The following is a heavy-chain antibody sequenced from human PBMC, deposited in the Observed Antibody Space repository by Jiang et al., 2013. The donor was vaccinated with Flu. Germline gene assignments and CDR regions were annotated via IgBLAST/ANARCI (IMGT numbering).Heavy chain of an antibody. Sequence: SGADVKKPGASVKVSCKASGYTFTTYYMHWVRQAPGQGLEWMGIINCNTGTTTYAQKFQGRVTMTRDTSTSTVYMDLSSLRSEDTAVYYCAREGVPGRAVAGKEYYFDCWGQGTLVTVSS. CDR3: AREGVPGRAVAGKEYYFDC. D-gene: IGHD6-19*01. V-gene: IGHV1-46*01. J-gene: IGHJ4*02. CDR2: INCNTGTT. CDR1: GYTFTTYY.